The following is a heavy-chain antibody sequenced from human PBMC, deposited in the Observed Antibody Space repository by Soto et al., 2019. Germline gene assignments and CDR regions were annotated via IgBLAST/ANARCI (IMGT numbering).Heavy chain of an antibody. CDR2: ASYSGGT. CDR1: GVSIANNNYF. D-gene: IGHD2-15*01. CDR3: EKVVVGATSHSDFDS. Sequence: ETLSLTCTVSGVSIANNNYFGGWVRQPPGKGLEWIGSASYSGGTYKNPSLKSRVTVSVDTSRNQFSLKLTSVTAADTAVYYCEKVVVGATSHSDFDSWGQGTLVTVSS. J-gene: IGHJ4*02. V-gene: IGHV4-39*01.